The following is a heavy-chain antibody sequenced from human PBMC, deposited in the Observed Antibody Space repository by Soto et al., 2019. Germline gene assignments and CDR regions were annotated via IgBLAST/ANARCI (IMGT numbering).Heavy chain of an antibody. CDR3: ARVGSSGWSPDY. D-gene: IGHD6-19*01. CDR2: IFYSGST. J-gene: IGHJ4*02. Sequence: QVQLQESGPGLVKPSETLSLTCSVSGGSISGHYWTWIRQSPGKGLEWIGYIFYSGSTNYNPSLKRRVTISVDPSKNQFSLKMSSVTAADTAVYYCARVGSSGWSPDYWGRGTLVTVSS. V-gene: IGHV4-59*11. CDR1: GGSISGHY.